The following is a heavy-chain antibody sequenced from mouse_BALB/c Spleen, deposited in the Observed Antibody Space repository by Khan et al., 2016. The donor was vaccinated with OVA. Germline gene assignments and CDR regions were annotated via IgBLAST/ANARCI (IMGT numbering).Heavy chain of an antibody. CDR2: IFTGNINT. CDR1: GYTFTSYY. Sequence: QVQLEQSGPELVKPGASVRLSCTASGYTFTSYYIHWLKQRPGQRLEWIGWIFTGNINTKYNENFKGKATLTADKSSSTSYMQLTRLTSEDSADSFCAREGYYGNYRDWFAYWGQGTLVTVSA. J-gene: IGHJ3*01. V-gene: IGHV1S56*01. D-gene: IGHD2-1*01. CDR3: AREGYYGNYRDWFAY.